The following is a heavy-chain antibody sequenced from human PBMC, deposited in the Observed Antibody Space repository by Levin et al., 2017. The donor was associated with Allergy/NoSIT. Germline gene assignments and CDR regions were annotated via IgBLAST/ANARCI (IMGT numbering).Heavy chain of an antibody. D-gene: IGHD6-6*01. CDR3: ALYSSSFQDAFDI. J-gene: IGHJ3*02. V-gene: IGHV1-3*01. CDR1: GYTFTTYP. CDR2: INAGNGKT. Sequence: ASVKVSCKASGYTFTTYPMHWVRQAPGQRLEWMGWINAGNGKTKYSQKFQGRVTITRDTSASTAYMELSSLRSEDTAVYYCALYSSSFQDAFDIWGQGTLVTVSS.